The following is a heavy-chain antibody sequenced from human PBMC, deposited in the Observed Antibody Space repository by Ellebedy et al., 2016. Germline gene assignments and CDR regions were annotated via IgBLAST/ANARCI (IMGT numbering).Heavy chain of an antibody. D-gene: IGHD2-21*02. V-gene: IGHV4-38-2*02. CDR2: YRSGNT. J-gene: IGHJ2*01. CDR3: ARHSRPNMGGHFYWYFDL. CDR1: DYSISSNYC. Sequence: SETLSLTCTVSDYSISSNYCWGWIRQPPGKGLEWIGIYRSGNTYFNPSLESRVTLSLDPSKNHFSLKLSAVTAADTAVYYCARHSRPNMGGHFYWYFDLWGSGTLVTVSS.